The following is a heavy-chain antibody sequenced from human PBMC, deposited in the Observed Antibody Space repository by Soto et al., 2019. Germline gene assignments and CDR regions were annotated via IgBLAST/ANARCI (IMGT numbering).Heavy chain of an antibody. CDR2: IYYSGST. V-gene: IGHV4-31*03. Sequence: SETLSLTCTVSGVSISSGGFYWSWIRQHPGKGLEWIGYIYYSGSTYYNPSLKGRVTISVDTSKNQFSLRLSSVTAADTAVYYCAACGYSYGPFDYWGQGTLVTVSS. J-gene: IGHJ4*02. CDR3: AACGYSYGPFDY. CDR1: GVSISSGGFY. D-gene: IGHD5-18*01.